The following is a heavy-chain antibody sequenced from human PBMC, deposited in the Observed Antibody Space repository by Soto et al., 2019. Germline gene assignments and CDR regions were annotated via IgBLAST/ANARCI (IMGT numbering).Heavy chain of an antibody. D-gene: IGHD1-1*01. CDR3: ARDVCENTNCSIPHWYFDL. J-gene: IGHJ2*01. Sequence: QVQLVQSGAEVKKPGSSVKVSCKASGGLFSTYAITWVRQAPGQGLEWVGGIIPLFATTHYAQKFQGRVTITADESTNTAYLELSRLRSEDTAVYYCARDVCENTNCSIPHWYFDLWGRGTLVIVSS. CDR2: IIPLFATT. V-gene: IGHV1-69*01. CDR1: GGLFSTYA.